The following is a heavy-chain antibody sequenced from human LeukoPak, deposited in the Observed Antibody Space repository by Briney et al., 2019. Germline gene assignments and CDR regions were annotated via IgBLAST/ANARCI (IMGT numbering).Heavy chain of an antibody. CDR1: GGSISSGGYS. CDR3: ARGKYGSGSYTH. V-gene: IGHV4-30-4*07. J-gene: IGHJ4*02. D-gene: IGHD3-10*01. Sequence: PSQTLSLTCAVSGGSISSGGYSWSWIRQPPGKGLEWIGYIYYSGSTYYNPSLKSRVTISVDTSKNQFSLKLSSVTAADTAVYYCARGKYGSGSYTHWGQGTLVTVSS. CDR2: IYYSGST.